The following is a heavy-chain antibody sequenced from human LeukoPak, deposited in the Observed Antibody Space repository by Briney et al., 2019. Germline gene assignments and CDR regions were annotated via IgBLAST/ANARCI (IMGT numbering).Heavy chain of an antibody. CDR3: ARDPEIAIVATDYFDY. Sequence: GGSLRLSCAASGFTFSSYEMNWVRQAPGKGLEWVSYISITGSTIYYADSVKGRFTISRDNAKSSLYLQMNSLRAEDTAVYYCARDPEIAIVATDYFDYWGQGTLVTVSS. V-gene: IGHV3-48*03. D-gene: IGHD5-12*01. J-gene: IGHJ4*02. CDR2: ISITGSTI. CDR1: GFTFSSYE.